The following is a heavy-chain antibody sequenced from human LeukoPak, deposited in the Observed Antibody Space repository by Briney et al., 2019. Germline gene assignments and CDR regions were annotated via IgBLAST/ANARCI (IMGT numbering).Heavy chain of an antibody. J-gene: IGHJ4*02. Sequence: ASVKVSCKVSGYTLTELSMHWVRQAPGKGLEWMGGFDPEDGETIYAQKFQGRVTMTEDTSTDTAYMELSSLRPEDTAVYYCAAAYSSSWTFDYWGQGTLVTVSS. CDR1: GYTLTELS. CDR2: FDPEDGET. D-gene: IGHD6-13*01. CDR3: AAAYSSSWTFDY. V-gene: IGHV1-24*01.